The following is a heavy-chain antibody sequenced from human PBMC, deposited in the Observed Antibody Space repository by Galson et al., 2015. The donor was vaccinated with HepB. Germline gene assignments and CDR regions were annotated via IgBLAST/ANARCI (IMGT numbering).Heavy chain of an antibody. D-gene: IGHD5-12*01. CDR1: GFTFSSYA. CDR3: AKDTKSLHDVFDI. J-gene: IGHJ3*02. Sequence: SLRLSCAASGFTFSSYAMSWARQAPGKGLEWVSAISGSGGSTYYADSVKGRFTISRDNSKNTLYLQMNSLRAEDTAVYYCAKDTKSLHDVFDIWGQGTMVTVSS. V-gene: IGHV3-23*01. CDR2: ISGSGGST.